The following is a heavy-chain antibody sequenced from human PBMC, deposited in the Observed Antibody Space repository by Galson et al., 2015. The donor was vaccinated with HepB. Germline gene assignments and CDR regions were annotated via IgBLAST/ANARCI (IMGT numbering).Heavy chain of an antibody. D-gene: IGHD3-22*01. CDR1: GYTFTNYG. V-gene: IGHV1-18*01. Sequence: SVKVSCKASGYTFTNYGISWVRQAPGQGLEWTGWISAYNGNTNYAQKLQGRVTMTTDTSTSTAYMELRSLRSDDTAVYYCARDYYYDSSGYRKYYYYGMDVWGQGTTVTVSS. J-gene: IGHJ6*02. CDR3: ARDYYYDSSGYRKYYYYGMDV. CDR2: ISAYNGNT.